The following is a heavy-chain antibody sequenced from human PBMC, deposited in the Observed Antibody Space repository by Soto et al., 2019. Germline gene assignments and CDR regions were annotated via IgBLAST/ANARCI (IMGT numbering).Heavy chain of an antibody. V-gene: IGHV3-30*03. CDR2: ISRDGGTK. J-gene: IGHJ4*02. CDR1: GFTVSGSG. D-gene: IGHD2-8*02. Sequence: QVQLVESGGGVVQPGRSLRLSCAASGFTVSGSGMHWVRQAPGKGLEWVAVISRDGGTKYYADSVKGRFTISRDNSRNTLFLEMNSLRGDDMAVYYCTGGVASGYWGQGTLVTVSS. CDR3: TGGVASGY.